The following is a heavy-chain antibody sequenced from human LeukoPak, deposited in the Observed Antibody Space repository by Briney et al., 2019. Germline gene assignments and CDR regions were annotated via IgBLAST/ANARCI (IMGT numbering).Heavy chain of an antibody. CDR1: GFTFSSYA. J-gene: IGHJ4*02. D-gene: IGHD3-22*01. CDR3: ARGRTYYYDSSGYPDFDY. CDR2: ISYDGSNK. Sequence: PGGSLRLSCAASGFTFSSYAMHWVRQAPGKGLEWVAVISYDGSNKYYADSVKGRSTISRDNSKNTLYLQMNSLRAEDTAVYYCARGRTYYYDSSGYPDFDYWGQGTLVTVSS. V-gene: IGHV3-30-3*01.